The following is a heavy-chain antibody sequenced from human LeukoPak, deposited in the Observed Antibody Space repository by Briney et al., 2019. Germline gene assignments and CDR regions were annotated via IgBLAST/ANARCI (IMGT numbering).Heavy chain of an antibody. J-gene: IGHJ4*02. V-gene: IGHV1-18*01. CDR2: ISAHSGKT. D-gene: IGHD4-17*01. Sequence: ASVRVSCNVSGYSFTKFGISWVRQAPGQGLEWMGWISAHSGKTNYAPRLQDRVTMTTDTSTSAAYMELRSLTSDDTAIYYCARVGSAYGDPLEYDSWAQGTLVIVSS. CDR1: GYSFTKFG. CDR3: ARVGSAYGDPLEYDS.